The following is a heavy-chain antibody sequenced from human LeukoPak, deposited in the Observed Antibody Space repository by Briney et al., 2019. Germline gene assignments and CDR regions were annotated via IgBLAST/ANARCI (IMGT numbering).Heavy chain of an antibody. J-gene: IGHJ3*02. CDR2: INSDGSST. Sequence: PGGSLRLSCAASGFTFSSYWMHWVRQAPGKGLVWVSRINSDGSSTSYADSVKGRFTISRDNAKNTLYLQMNSLRAEDTAVYYCARSGVGLRAPIDASDIWGQGTMVTVSS. V-gene: IGHV3-74*01. D-gene: IGHD4-17*01. CDR3: ARSGVGLRAPIDASDI. CDR1: GFTFSSYW.